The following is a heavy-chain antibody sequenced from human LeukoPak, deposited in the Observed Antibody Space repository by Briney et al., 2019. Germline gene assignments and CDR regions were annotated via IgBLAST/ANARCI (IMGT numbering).Heavy chain of an antibody. CDR2: FSGSGGST. Sequence: GGSLRLSCEASGFTFSSYAMSWVRQAPGKGLEWVSGFSGSGGSTYYADSVKGRFTISRDNSKNTLYLQMNSLRAEDTAVYYCAKGWWLLDYWGQGTLVTVSS. V-gene: IGHV3-23*01. J-gene: IGHJ4*02. D-gene: IGHD3-22*01. CDR1: GFTFSSYA. CDR3: AKGWWLLDY.